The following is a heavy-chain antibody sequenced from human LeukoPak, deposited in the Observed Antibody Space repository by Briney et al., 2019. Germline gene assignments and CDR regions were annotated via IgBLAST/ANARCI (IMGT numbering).Heavy chain of an antibody. CDR1: GFTFSSYA. CDR3: ARVGYSGYDYDY. Sequence: GGSLRLSCEASGFTFSSYAMSWVRQAPGKGLEWVSVISGSGDSTYYADSVVGRCTSSRDNSKDALYLQMNSLRAEDTAVYYCARVGYSGYDYDYWGQGTLVTVSS. V-gene: IGHV3-23*01. D-gene: IGHD5-12*01. J-gene: IGHJ4*02. CDR2: ISGSGDST.